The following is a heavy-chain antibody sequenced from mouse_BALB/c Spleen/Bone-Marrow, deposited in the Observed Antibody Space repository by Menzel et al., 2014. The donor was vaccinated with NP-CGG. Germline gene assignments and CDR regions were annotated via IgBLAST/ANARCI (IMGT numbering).Heavy chain of an antibody. CDR3: TRGGITTSPFAY. CDR2: IFPGDGDT. V-gene: IGHV1-87*01. Sequence: VQLQQSGAELARPGASVKLSCKASGCTFTNYWMHWVKQRPGQGLEWIGTIFPGDGDTRYTQKFKGKATLTADKSSTTAYMQLSSLASEDSAVYYCTRGGITTSPFAYWGQGTLVTVSA. CDR1: GCTFTNYW. J-gene: IGHJ3*01. D-gene: IGHD2-4*01.